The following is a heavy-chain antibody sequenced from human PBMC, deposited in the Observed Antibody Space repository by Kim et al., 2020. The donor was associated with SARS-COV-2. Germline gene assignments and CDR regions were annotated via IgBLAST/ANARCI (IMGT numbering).Heavy chain of an antibody. V-gene: IGHV3-48*02. D-gene: IGHD6-13*01. Sequence: GSLRLSCAASGFTFSSYSMNWVRQAPGKGLEWVSYISSSSSTIYYADSVKGRFTISRDNAKNSLYLQMNSLRDEDTAVYYCARDRGISSTPWYAFDIWGQGAMVTVSS. J-gene: IGHJ3*02. CDR2: ISSSSSTI. CDR1: GFTFSSYS. CDR3: ARDRGISSTPWYAFDI.